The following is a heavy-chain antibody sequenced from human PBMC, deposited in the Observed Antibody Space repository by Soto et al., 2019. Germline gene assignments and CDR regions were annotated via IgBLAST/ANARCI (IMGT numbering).Heavy chain of an antibody. CDR2: VIAIFGTA. CDR3: EREGGTIATQLDY. Sequence: QVQLLQSGAEVKKPGSSVKVSCKASGGTFSSYAISWVRQAPGQVLEWMGGVIAIFGTANYAQKFQGRVTITADESTSTAYMELSSLRSEDTAVYYCEREGGTIATQLDYWGQGTLVTVSS. V-gene: IGHV1-69*12. J-gene: IGHJ4*02. CDR1: GGTFSSYA. D-gene: IGHD6-13*01.